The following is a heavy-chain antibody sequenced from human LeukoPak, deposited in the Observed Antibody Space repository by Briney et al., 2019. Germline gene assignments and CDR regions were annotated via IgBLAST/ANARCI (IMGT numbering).Heavy chain of an antibody. Sequence: GSSVNVSFKASGDNFSSYVITWVRQAPGQGLEWMGRIIPTLDVANFAQKFKGRVTITADKFTNTAHLELSSLRSEDTAVYFCTREGVYSPDPTSYHRLPFDIWGKGTVVIVSS. CDR1: GDNFSSYV. CDR2: IIPTLDVA. V-gene: IGHV1-69*04. D-gene: IGHD3-16*02. J-gene: IGHJ3*02. CDR3: TREGVYSPDPTSYHRLPFDI.